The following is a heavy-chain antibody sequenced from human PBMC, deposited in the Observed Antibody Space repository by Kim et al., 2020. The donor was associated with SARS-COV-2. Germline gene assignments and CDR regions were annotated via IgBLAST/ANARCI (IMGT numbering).Heavy chain of an antibody. V-gene: IGHV4-39*07. D-gene: IGHD6-6*01. J-gene: IGHJ4*02. CDR3: ARDRTPSSSSGRRVGFVDY. CDR2: IYYSGST. Sequence: SETLSLTCTVSGGSISSSSYYWGWIRQPPGKGLEWIGSIYYSGSTYYNPSLKSRVTISVDTSKNQFSLKLSSVTAADTAVYYCARDRTPSSSSGRRVGFVDYWGQGTLVTVSS. CDR1: GGSISSSSYY.